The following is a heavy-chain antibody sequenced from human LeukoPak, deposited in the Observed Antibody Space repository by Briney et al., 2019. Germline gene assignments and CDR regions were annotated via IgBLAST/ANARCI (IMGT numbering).Heavy chain of an antibody. D-gene: IGHD3-3*01. CDR3: ARDGVDFWSGFSTLDC. Sequence: SETLSLICSVSGDSISNYYWSWIRQPAGMGLEWIGRIYISGTTNYNPSLKSRVTISVDTSKNQFSLKLSSVTAADTAVYYCARDGVDFWSGFSTLDCWGQGTLVTVSS. CDR1: GDSISNYY. CDR2: IYISGTT. J-gene: IGHJ4*02. V-gene: IGHV4-4*07.